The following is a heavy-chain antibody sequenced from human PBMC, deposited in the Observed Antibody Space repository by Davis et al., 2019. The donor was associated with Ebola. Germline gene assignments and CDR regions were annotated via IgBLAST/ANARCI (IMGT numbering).Heavy chain of an antibody. J-gene: IGHJ4*02. CDR2: ITSNSGRT. Sequence: GESLKISCAATGFTFSSNSMNWVRQAPGKGLEWVSSITSNSGRTSYAESVKGRFTISRDNAKNSLYLQMNSLRAEDTAVYYCARGARFANDYWGQGTLVTVSS. CDR1: GFTFSSNS. D-gene: IGHD3-10*01. V-gene: IGHV3-21*01. CDR3: ARGARFANDY.